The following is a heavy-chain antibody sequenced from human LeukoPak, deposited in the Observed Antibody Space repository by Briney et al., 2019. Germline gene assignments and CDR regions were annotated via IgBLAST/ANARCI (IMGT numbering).Heavy chain of an antibody. Sequence: SVKVSCKASGGTFSSYAISWVRQAPGQGLEWMGGIIPIFGTANYAQKFQGRVTITTDESTSTAYMELSSLRSEDTAVYYCARARVTSYYDSSGYYFDYWGQGTLVTVSS. CDR1: GGTFSSYA. J-gene: IGHJ4*02. CDR3: ARARVTSYYDSSGYYFDY. D-gene: IGHD3-22*01. V-gene: IGHV1-69*05. CDR2: IIPIFGTA.